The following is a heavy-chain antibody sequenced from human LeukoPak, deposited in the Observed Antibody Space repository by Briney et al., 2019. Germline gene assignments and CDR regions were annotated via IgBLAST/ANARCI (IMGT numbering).Heavy chain of an antibody. V-gene: IGHV3-23*01. CDR1: GFTFSSYA. Sequence: PGGSLRLSCAASGFTFSSYAMSWVRQAPGKGLEWVSAISGSGGSTYYADSVKGRFTISRDNSQNTLYLHLYSLRAEDTALYYCVSGWGSSSYGGDHWGQGTLVTVSS. J-gene: IGHJ4*02. CDR3: VSGWGSSSYGGDH. CDR2: ISGSGGST. D-gene: IGHD6-6*01.